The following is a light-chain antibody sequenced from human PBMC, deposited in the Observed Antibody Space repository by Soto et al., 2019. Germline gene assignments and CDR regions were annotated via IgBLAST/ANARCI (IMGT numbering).Light chain of an antibody. CDR2: DVS. CDR3: SSYTSSSTLPLV. J-gene: IGLJ1*01. CDR1: SSDVCGYNY. Sequence: QSVLTQPASVSGSPGQSITISCPGTSSDVCGYNYVSWYQQHPGKAPKLMIYDVSNRPSGVSNRFSGSKSGNTASLTISGLQAEDEADYYCSSYTSSSTLPLVFGPGTKVTVL. V-gene: IGLV2-14*01.